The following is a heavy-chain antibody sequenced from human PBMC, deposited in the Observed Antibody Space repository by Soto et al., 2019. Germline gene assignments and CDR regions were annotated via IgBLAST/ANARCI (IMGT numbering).Heavy chain of an antibody. CDR2: IYCSGGT. Sequence: QVQLQESGPGLVKPSETLSLTCTVSGGSVSSGNGYCSWLRQPPGTGLEWIVYIYCSGGTNYTPSLRSRVTISVDTSKNQFSMKLSSVTAADTAVYYWARSDRLVGPTANYYYGMDFWGQGTTVTVSS. CDR1: GGSVSSGNGY. CDR3: ARSDRLVGPTANYYYGMDF. V-gene: IGHV4-61*01. D-gene: IGHD1-26*01. J-gene: IGHJ6*02.